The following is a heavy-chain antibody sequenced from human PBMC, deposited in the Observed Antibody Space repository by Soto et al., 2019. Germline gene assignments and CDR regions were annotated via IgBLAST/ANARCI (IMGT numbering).Heavy chain of an antibody. D-gene: IGHD5-18*01. J-gene: IGHJ3*02. V-gene: IGHV4-39*01. CDR3: ARHEGYSYGAPSGAFDI. Sequence: ETLSLTVTVAGGPISISTYPWGWIRQPRGKGLEWIGSLYYRGHTYYNPSLKSRVTMSVDTSKNQFLLKLNSVTAADTAVYYCARHEGYSYGAPSGAFDIWGQVTMVTVSS. CDR1: GGPISISTYP. CDR2: LYYRGHT.